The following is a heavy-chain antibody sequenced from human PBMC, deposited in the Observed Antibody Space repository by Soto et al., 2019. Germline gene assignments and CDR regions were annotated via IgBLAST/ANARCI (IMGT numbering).Heavy chain of an antibody. CDR1: GYPFSKYG. V-gene: IGHV1-18*04. J-gene: IGHJ5*02. Sequence: QLQLVQSGGEVKKPGASVRVSCEAYGYPFSKYGISWIRQAPGQRLEWVGWIKPDNGNTDYAQKFQGRVTMTTETSSNTAYVELRSLRSDDTAVYYCATSYDSGFDPWGQGTLVSVSS. D-gene: IGHD5-12*01. CDR2: IKPDNGNT. CDR3: ATSYDSGFDP.